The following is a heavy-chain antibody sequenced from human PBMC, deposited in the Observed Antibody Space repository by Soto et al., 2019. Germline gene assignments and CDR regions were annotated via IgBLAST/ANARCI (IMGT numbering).Heavy chain of an antibody. CDR2: VYYTGST. J-gene: IGHJ4*02. CDR3: ARSVAVPGAHIDY. CDR1: GGSISGSY. Sequence: SETLSLTCSVSGGSISGSYWSGIRQSPGKGLEWLGYVYYTGSTNYSPSLRSRVSISVDTSKNEFSLSLSSVTAADTAVYFCARSVAVPGAHIDYWGQGTQVTVSS. D-gene: IGHD6-19*01. V-gene: IGHV4-59*01.